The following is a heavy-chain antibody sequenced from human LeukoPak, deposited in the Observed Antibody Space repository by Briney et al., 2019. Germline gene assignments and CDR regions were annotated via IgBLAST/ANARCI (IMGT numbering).Heavy chain of an antibody. D-gene: IGHD3-22*01. CDR1: GGSISSYY. V-gene: IGHV4-59*12. CDR2: IYYSGST. J-gene: IGHJ4*02. Sequence: SETLSLTCTVSGGSISSYYWSWIRQPPGKGLEWIGYIYYSGSTNYNPSLKSRVTISVATSKNQFSLKLSSVTAADTAVYYCARDTYYYDSSGSYYSDYWGQGTLVTVSS. CDR3: ARDTYYYDSSGSYYSDY.